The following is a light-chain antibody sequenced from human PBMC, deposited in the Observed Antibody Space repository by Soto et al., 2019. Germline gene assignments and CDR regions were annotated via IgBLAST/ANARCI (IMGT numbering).Light chain of an antibody. CDR2: DAS. V-gene: IGKV1-33*01. J-gene: IGKJ4*01. CDR3: LQFHNLPT. Sequence: DIQMTQSPSSLSASVGDRVTITCPASQDISNYLNWYQHKPGKAPKILIYDASTLETGVPSRFSGSGSGTDFTFTISSLQPEDIATYYCLQFHNLPTFGGGTKVDIK. CDR1: QDISNY.